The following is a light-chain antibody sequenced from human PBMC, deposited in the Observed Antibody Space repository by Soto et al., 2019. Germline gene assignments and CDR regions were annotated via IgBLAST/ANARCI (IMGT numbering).Light chain of an antibody. Sequence: DIQMTQSPSSLSTSVGDRVTITCRTSQSVSTYLNWYQQRPGKAPKLLIYGASSLQSGVPSRFSGGGSGTHFTLTISSLQPEDFATYYCQEGSTLLTFGGGTKVDIK. CDR1: QSVSTY. CDR3: QEGSTLLT. CDR2: GAS. J-gene: IGKJ4*01. V-gene: IGKV1-39*01.